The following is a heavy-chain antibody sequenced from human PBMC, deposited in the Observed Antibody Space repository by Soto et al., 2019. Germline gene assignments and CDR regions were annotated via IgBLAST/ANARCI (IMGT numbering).Heavy chain of an antibody. CDR1: GGSISSSTYS. CDR2: MFHSGRT. CDR3: AGGYCDSSTCSRYNWFDP. V-gene: IGHV4-30-2*01. Sequence: SETLSLTCAVSGGSISSSTYSWSWIRQPPGQALEWIGHMFHSGRTYYNPSLESRVTISLDRSKNQFSLKLSSVTAADTAVYYCAGGYCDSSTCSRYNWFDPWGQGTLVTVSS. J-gene: IGHJ5*02. D-gene: IGHD2-2*01.